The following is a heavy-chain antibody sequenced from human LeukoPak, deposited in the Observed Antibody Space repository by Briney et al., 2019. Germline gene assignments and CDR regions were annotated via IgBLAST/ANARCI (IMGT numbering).Heavy chain of an antibody. Sequence: SETLSLTCTVPGGSISSFYWSWIRQPAGKGLEWIGHIYTTGSTKYNPSLKSRVTMSVDTSRNQLSLKLSSVTAADTAVYYCARDRPPYYYGSGSFFDFWGQGALVTVSS. CDR3: ARDRPPYYYGSGSFFDF. CDR1: GGSISSFY. V-gene: IGHV4-4*07. CDR2: IYTTGST. J-gene: IGHJ4*02. D-gene: IGHD3-10*01.